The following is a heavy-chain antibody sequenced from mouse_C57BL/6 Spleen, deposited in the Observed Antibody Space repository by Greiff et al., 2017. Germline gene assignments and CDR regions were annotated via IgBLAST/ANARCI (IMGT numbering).Heavy chain of an antibody. J-gene: IGHJ1*03. CDR3: ARDGSSLHWYFDV. D-gene: IGHD1-1*01. CDR1: GYTFTSYW. V-gene: IGHV1-61*01. Sequence: VQLQQSGAELVRPGSSVKLSCKASGYTFTSYWMDWVKQRPGQGLEWIGNIYPSDSETHYNQKFKDKATLTVDKSSSTAYMQLSSLTSEDSAVYYCARDGSSLHWYFDVWGTGTTVTVSS. CDR2: IYPSDSET.